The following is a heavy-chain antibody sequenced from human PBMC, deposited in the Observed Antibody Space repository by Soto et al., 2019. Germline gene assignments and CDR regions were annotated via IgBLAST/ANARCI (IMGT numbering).Heavy chain of an antibody. CDR1: GYTFTSYG. D-gene: IGHD6-13*01. J-gene: IGHJ6*02. Sequence: QVQLVQSGAEVKKPGASVKVSCKASGYTFTSYGISWVRQAPGQGLEWMGWISAYNGNTNYSQKLQGRVTMTTDTSTSTAYMELRSLRSDDTAVYYCATLPGYSSSWYYYGMDVWGQGTTVTVSS. CDR2: ISAYNGNT. CDR3: ATLPGYSSSWYYYGMDV. V-gene: IGHV1-18*01.